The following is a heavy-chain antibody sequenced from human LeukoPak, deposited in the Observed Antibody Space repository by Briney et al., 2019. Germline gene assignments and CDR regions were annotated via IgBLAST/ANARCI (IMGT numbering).Heavy chain of an antibody. J-gene: IGHJ6*02. D-gene: IGHD5/OR15-5a*01. CDR2: IKSDGSST. CDR1: GFTFSSSW. V-gene: IGHV3-74*01. CDR3: AGESKALQGV. Sequence: GGSLRLSCAASGFTFSSSWMHWVRQAPGKGLVWVSRIKSDGSSTTYADSVKGRFTTSRDNSKNTLYLQMNSLRAEDTAVYYCAGESKALQGVWGQGTTVTVSS.